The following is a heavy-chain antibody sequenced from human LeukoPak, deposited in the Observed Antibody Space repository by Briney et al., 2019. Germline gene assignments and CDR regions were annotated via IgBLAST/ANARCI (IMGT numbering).Heavy chain of an antibody. V-gene: IGHV4-34*01. CDR3: ARGRDYYGSGIPPPFDI. Sequence: KPSETLSLTCAVYGGSFSGYYWSWIRQPPGKGLEWIGEINHSGSTNYNPSLKSRVTISVDTSKNQFSLKLSSVTAADTAVYYCARGRDYYGSGIPPPFDIWGQGTMVTVSS. CDR2: INHSGST. D-gene: IGHD3-10*01. CDR1: GGSFSGYY. J-gene: IGHJ3*02.